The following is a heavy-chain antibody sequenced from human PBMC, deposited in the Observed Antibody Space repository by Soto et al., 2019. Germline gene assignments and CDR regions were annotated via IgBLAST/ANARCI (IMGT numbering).Heavy chain of an antibody. D-gene: IGHD1-7*01. Sequence: PSETLSLTCTVSGGSIISYYWSWIRQPPGKGLEWIGYIYYSGNTNYNPSLKSRVTISVDTSKNQFSLKLSSVTAADTAVYYCGRGEVDRYNWNYGIDYWGQGTLVTVSS. CDR3: GRGEVDRYNWNYGIDY. CDR1: GGSIISYY. CDR2: IYYSGNT. J-gene: IGHJ4*02. V-gene: IGHV4-59*01.